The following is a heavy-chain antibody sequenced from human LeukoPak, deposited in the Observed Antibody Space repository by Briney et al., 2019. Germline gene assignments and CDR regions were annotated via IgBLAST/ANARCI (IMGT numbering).Heavy chain of an antibody. J-gene: IGHJ4*02. CDR3: GRGRSRSSSGWYCDY. CDR1: GFSVSGNF. Sequence: SGGSLRLSCTASGFSVSGNFMTWVRQAPGKGLEWISFIYAGGTTSYADSVKGRFTLSRNNSKNTIYLQLNSLRVEDTAVYYCGRGRSRSSSGWYCDYWGQGTVVSV. CDR2: IYAGGTT. V-gene: IGHV3-53*01. D-gene: IGHD3-22*01.